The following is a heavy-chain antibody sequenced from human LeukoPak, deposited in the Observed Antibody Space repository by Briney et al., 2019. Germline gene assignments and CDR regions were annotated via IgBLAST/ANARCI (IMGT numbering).Heavy chain of an antibody. D-gene: IGHD3-10*01. CDR2: IRYDGSNK. J-gene: IGHJ4*02. V-gene: IGHV3-30*02. CDR3: AKDGRLARRADY. Sequence: LTGGSLRLSCAASGFTFSSYGMHWVRQAPGKGLEWVAFIRYDGSNKYYADSVKGRFTISRDNSKNTLYLQMNSLRAEDTAVYYCAKDGRLARRADYWGQGTLVTVSS. CDR1: GFTFSSYG.